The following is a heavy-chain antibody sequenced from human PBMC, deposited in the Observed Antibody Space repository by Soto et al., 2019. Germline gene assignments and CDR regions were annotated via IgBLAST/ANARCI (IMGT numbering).Heavy chain of an antibody. CDR2: IWYDGSNK. CDR1: GFTFSSYG. D-gene: IGHD3-22*01. J-gene: IGHJ6*02. V-gene: IGHV3-33*01. Sequence: GGSLRLSCAASGFTFSSYGMHWVRQAPGKGLEWVAVIWYDGSNKYYADSVKGRFTISRDNSKNTLYLQMNSLRAEDTAVYYCARPLGVITLSMDVWGQGTTVTVSS. CDR3: ARPLGVITLSMDV.